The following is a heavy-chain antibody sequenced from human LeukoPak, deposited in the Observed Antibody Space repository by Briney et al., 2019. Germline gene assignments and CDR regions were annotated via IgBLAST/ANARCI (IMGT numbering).Heavy chain of an antibody. CDR2: ISGSGGST. Sequence: GGSLRLSCAASGFTFSSYAMSWVRQVPGKGLEWVSSISGSGGSTDYADSVKGRFTISRENSKNTLYLQTNSLRAEDTAVYYCAKDGSYYDFDYWGQGTLVTVSS. D-gene: IGHD1-26*01. CDR1: GFTFSSYA. V-gene: IGHV3-23*01. J-gene: IGHJ4*02. CDR3: AKDGSYYDFDY.